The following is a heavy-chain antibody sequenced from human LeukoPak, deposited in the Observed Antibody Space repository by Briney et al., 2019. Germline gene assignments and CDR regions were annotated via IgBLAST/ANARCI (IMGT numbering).Heavy chain of an antibody. Sequence: SETLSLTCTVSGGSISSSSYCWGWIRQPPGKGLEWIGSIYYSGSTYYNPSLKSRVTISVDTSKNQFSLKLSSVTAADTAVYYCASHPYDFWSGYLGYFDYWGQGTLVTVSS. D-gene: IGHD3-3*01. V-gene: IGHV4-39*01. CDR1: GGSISSSSYC. CDR3: ASHPYDFWSGYLGYFDY. J-gene: IGHJ4*02. CDR2: IYYSGST.